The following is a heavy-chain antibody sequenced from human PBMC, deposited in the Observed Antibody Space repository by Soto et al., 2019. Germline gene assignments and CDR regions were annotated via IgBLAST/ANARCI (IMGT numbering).Heavy chain of an antibody. CDR2: IYYSENT. Sequence: QVQLQESGPGLVKPSQTLSLTCTVSGGSISSGDYYWSWIRQPPGKGLEWIGYIYYSENTYYNPSLKSRVSISVATSTNHFSLKLSSVTAADTAVYDCARVQAYDSSGYYYDYFDYWGQGTLVTVSS. CDR3: ARVQAYDSSGYYYDYFDY. J-gene: IGHJ4*02. D-gene: IGHD3-22*01. V-gene: IGHV4-30-4*01. CDR1: GGSISSGDYY.